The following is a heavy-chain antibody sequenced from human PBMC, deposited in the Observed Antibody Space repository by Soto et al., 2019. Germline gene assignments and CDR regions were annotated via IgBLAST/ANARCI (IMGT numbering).Heavy chain of an antibody. D-gene: IGHD1-26*01. V-gene: IGHV3-64D*08. CDR2: ISSNGGST. CDR1: GFTFSSYA. Sequence: GGSLRLSCSASGFTFSSYAMHWVRQAPGKGLEYVSAISSNGGSTYYADSVKGRFTISRDNSKNTLYLQMSSLRAEDTAVYYCVKPFEWELLDRFWFDPWGQGTLVTVSS. CDR3: VKPFEWELLDRFWFDP. J-gene: IGHJ5*02.